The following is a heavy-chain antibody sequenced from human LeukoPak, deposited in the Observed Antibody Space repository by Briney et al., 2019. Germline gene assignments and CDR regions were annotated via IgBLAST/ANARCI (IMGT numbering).Heavy chain of an antibody. V-gene: IGHV3-74*01. J-gene: IGHJ5*02. CDR1: GFTFSSYW. D-gene: IGHD6-13*01. CDR2: INPDGSST. Sequence: GGSQRLSCATSGFTFSSYWMHWVRQAPGKGLVWVSRINPDGSSTSYADPVKGRFTISRDNAKNTLYLQMNSLRAEDTAVYYCARVYGSSWYDHWGQGTLVTVSS. CDR3: ARVYGSSWYDH.